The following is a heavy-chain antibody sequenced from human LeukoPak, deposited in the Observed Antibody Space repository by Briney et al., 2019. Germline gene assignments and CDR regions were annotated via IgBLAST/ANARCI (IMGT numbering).Heavy chain of an antibody. D-gene: IGHD3-3*01. CDR2: IYYSGST. V-gene: IGHV4-39*01. J-gene: IGHJ5*02. CDR1: GGSISSSSYY. CDR3: ARHAGLGDFWSGYFDEGNWFDP. Sequence: SETLSLTCTVSGGSISSSSYYWGWIRQPPGKGLEWIGSIYYSGSTYYNPALKSRVTISVDTSKNQFSLKLSSVTAADTAVYYCARHAGLGDFWSGYFDEGNWFDPWGRGTLVTVSS.